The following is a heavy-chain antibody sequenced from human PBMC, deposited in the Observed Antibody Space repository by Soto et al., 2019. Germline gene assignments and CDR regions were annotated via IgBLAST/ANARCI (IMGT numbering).Heavy chain of an antibody. CDR2: IYYSGTT. J-gene: IGHJ4*02. V-gene: IGHV4-59*01. CDR1: GGSISRYY. D-gene: IGHD3-10*01. CDR3: ARSRGYFEN. Sequence: PSETLSLTCTVSGGSISRYYWSWIRQPPGKGLEWIGYIYYSGTTNYNPALKSRVSISVDTSKNQFSLKLRSVTAADTAVYYCARSRGYFENWGQGTLVTVSS.